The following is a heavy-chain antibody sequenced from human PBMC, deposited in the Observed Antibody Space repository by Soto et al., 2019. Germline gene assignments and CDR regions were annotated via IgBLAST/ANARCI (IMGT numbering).Heavy chain of an antibody. J-gene: IGHJ4*02. CDR3: AKVGESDDSSALGWPILDY. Sequence: PGGSLRLSCAASGFTFSSYAMSWVRQAPGKGLEWVSAISGSGGSTYYADSVKGRFTIPRDNSKNTLYLQMNSLRAEDTAVYYCAKVGESDDSSALGWPILDYWGQGTLVTVSS. V-gene: IGHV3-23*01. D-gene: IGHD3-22*01. CDR1: GFTFSSYA. CDR2: ISGSGGST.